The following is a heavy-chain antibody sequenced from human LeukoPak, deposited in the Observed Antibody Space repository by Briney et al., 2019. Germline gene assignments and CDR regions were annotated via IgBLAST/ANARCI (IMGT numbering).Heavy chain of an antibody. V-gene: IGHV5-51*01. Sequence: GESLKISCKGSGYSFTSYWIGWVRQMPGKGLEGMGLIYPGDSDTRHSPSFQGQVTISADKSIITAEFPWMSLKASDTAIYYCARPRDDFWSGYYWADAFDIWGQGTMVTVSS. CDR1: GYSFTSYW. CDR2: IYPGDSDT. CDR3: ARPRDDFWSGYYWADAFDI. J-gene: IGHJ3*02. D-gene: IGHD3-3*01.